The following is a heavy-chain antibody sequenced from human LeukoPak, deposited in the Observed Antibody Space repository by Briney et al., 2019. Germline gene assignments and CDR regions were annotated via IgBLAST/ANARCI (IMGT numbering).Heavy chain of an antibody. Sequence: GESLKISCKGSGYSFTSYWIGWVRQMPGKGLEWVGIIYPGDSDTRYSPSFQGQVTISADKSISTAYLQWSSLKASDTAMYYCARGVVPAATLIGDAFDIWGQGTMVTVSS. D-gene: IGHD2-2*01. J-gene: IGHJ3*02. CDR1: GYSFTSYW. CDR3: ARGVVPAATLIGDAFDI. V-gene: IGHV5-51*01. CDR2: IYPGDSDT.